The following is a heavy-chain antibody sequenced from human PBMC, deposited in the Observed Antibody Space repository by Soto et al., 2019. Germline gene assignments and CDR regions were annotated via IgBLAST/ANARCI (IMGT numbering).Heavy chain of an antibody. D-gene: IGHD2-2*03. Sequence: SVKVSCKASGGTFSSYAISWVRQAPGQGLEWMGGIIPIFGTANYAQKFQGRATITADESTSTAYMELSSLRSEDTAVYYCARKVDIVVVPAALDYYYYGMDVWGQGTTVTVSS. CDR2: IIPIFGTA. J-gene: IGHJ6*02. CDR3: ARKVDIVVVPAALDYYYYGMDV. V-gene: IGHV1-69*13. CDR1: GGTFSSYA.